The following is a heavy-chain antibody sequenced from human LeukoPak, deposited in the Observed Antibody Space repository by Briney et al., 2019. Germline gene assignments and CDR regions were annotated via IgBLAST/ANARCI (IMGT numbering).Heavy chain of an antibody. CDR2: LYTSGST. Sequence: PSETLSLTCTVSGVSISSHYWSWIRQPAGKGLEWIGRLYTSGSTDYNPSLKSRVTMSLDTSKNHFSLKLSSVTAAGTAVYYCAGEYNYGFNAWGQGTLVTVSS. CDR3: AGEYNYGFNA. CDR1: GVSISSHY. J-gene: IGHJ5*02. D-gene: IGHD5-18*01. V-gene: IGHV4-4*07.